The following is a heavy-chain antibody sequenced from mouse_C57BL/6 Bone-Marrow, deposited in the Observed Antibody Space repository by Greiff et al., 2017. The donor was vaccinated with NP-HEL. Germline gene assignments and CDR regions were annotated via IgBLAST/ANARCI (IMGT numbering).Heavy chain of an antibody. CDR1: GFNIKDDY. CDR3: TTRGGYYPYYLDY. Sequence: VQLQQSGAELVRPGASVKLSCTASGFNIKDDYMHWVKQRPEQGLEWIGWIDPENGDTEYASKFQGKATITADTSSNTAYLQLSSLTSEDTAVYYCTTRGGYYPYYLDYWGQGTTLTVSS. V-gene: IGHV14-4*01. D-gene: IGHD2-3*01. J-gene: IGHJ2*01. CDR2: IDPENGDT.